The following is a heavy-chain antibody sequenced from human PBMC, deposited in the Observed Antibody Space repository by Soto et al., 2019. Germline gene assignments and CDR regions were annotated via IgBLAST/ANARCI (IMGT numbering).Heavy chain of an antibody. V-gene: IGHV4-39*01. CDR1: GGSISSSSYY. D-gene: IGHD6-19*01. J-gene: IGHJ6*02. CDR3: ERVAVAGIYYYGMDV. CDR2: IYYSGST. Sequence: PSETLSLTCTVSGGSISSSSYYWGWSRQPPGKGLEWIGSIYYSGSTYYNPSLKSRVTISVDTSKNQFSLKLSSVTAADTVVYYCERVAVAGIYYYGMDVWGQGTTVTVSS.